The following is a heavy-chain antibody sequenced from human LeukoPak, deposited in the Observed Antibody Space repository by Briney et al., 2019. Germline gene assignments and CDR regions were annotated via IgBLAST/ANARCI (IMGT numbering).Heavy chain of an antibody. Sequence: KSSGTLTLTCSASGVSFSSYYWSWIRQPPGKGLEWIGYIYNSGSTNYNPSLKSRGSISVGTSKNHLSLMLSSGTAADTAVYYYSSHYYDSSGYPPLGYWGQGTLVTVSS. CDR2: IYNSGST. CDR3: SSHYYDSSGYPPLGY. CDR1: GVSFSSYY. D-gene: IGHD3-22*01. J-gene: IGHJ4*02. V-gene: IGHV4-59*01.